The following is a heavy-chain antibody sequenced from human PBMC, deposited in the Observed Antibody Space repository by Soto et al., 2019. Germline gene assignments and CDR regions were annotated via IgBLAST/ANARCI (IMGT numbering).Heavy chain of an antibody. Sequence: QVQLVESGGGVVQPGRSLRLSCAASGFTFSHYALHWVRQAPGKGLEWVALISFEGSNQFYADSVKGRFTISRDNSKNTRYLQMTRLSADVTAVYYCAKAARTVVVTSINYWGQGTLVTVSS. V-gene: IGHV3-30-3*01. CDR1: GFTFSHYA. J-gene: IGHJ4*02. CDR2: ISFEGSNQ. CDR3: AKAARTVVVTSINY. D-gene: IGHD2-21*02.